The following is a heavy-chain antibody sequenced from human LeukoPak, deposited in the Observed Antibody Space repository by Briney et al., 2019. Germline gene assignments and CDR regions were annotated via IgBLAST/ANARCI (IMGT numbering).Heavy chain of an antibody. CDR1: GFTVSRNF. Sequence: PGGSLRLSCAASGFTVSRNFMTWVRQAPGKGLEWVSIIYSGGSTYYADSVKDRFTISRDTSKNTLYLQMNSLRAEDTAVYYCAKCRAPMTTVTSPPDYWGQGTLVTVSS. CDR2: IYSGGST. J-gene: IGHJ4*02. V-gene: IGHV3-66*01. CDR3: AKCRAPMTTVTSPPDY. D-gene: IGHD4-11*01.